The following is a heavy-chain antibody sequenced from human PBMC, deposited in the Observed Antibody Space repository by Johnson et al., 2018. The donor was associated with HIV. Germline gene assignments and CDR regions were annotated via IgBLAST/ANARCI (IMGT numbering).Heavy chain of an antibody. CDR2: IYSGGST. CDR1: GFIFDDYG. CDR3: AKYRYGGSYPDAFDI. Sequence: VQLVESGGGVVRPGGSLRLSCAASGFIFDDYGMSWVRQAPGKGLEWVSGIYSGGSTYYADSVKGRFTISRDNSKNTLYLQMNSLRPEDTSVYYCAKYRYGGSYPDAFDIWGQGTMVTVSS. J-gene: IGHJ3*02. V-gene: IGHV3-66*01. D-gene: IGHD1-26*01.